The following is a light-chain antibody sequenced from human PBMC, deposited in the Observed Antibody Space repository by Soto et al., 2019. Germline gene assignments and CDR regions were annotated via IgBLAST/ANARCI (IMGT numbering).Light chain of an antibody. CDR2: EVS. CDR1: SSDVGGYDY. Sequence: QSALTQPPSASGSPGQSVTISCTGTSSDVGGYDYVSWFQQHPDKAPKLMIYEVSKRPSGVPDRFSGSKSDNTASLTVSGLQAXDEADYYCTSYAGNKVIFGGGTKLTVX. V-gene: IGLV2-8*01. CDR3: TSYAGNKVI. J-gene: IGLJ2*01.